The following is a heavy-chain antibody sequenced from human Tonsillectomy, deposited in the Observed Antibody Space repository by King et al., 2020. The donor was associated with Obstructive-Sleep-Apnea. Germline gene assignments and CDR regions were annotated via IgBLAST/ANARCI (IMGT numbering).Heavy chain of an antibody. CDR1: GFIFSDYY. J-gene: IGHJ4*02. CDR3: TRGSGSIYGAFDF. V-gene: IGHV3-11*01. D-gene: IGHD5-18*01. Sequence: QLVQSGGGLVKPGGSLRLSCAASGFIFSDYYMSWIRQAPGKGLEWISYISSGGSTIYYADSVKGRFTISRDNAKNSLYLQMNSLRAEDAAVYYCTRGSGSIYGAFDFWGQGTPVTVSS. CDR2: ISSGGSTI.